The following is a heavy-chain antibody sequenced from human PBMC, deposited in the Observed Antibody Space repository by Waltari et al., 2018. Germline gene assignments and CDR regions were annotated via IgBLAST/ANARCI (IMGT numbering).Heavy chain of an antibody. D-gene: IGHD3-22*01. CDR1: GFTFSSYA. J-gene: IGHJ3*02. CDR3: AKALGDYYDSSGYWTSDAFDI. CDR2: ISGSGGST. V-gene: IGHV3-23*01. Sequence: EVQLLESGGGLVQPGGSLRLSCAASGFTFSSYAMRWVRQAPGQGLEWVSAISGSGGSTYYADSVKGRFTISRDNSKNTLYLQMNSLRAEDTAVYYCAKALGDYYDSSGYWTSDAFDIWGQGTMVTVSS.